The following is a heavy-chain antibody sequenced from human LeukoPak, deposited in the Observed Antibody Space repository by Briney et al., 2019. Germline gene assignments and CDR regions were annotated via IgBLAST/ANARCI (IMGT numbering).Heavy chain of an antibody. CDR3: AELGITMIGGV. Sequence: GGSLRLSCAAAGFTFRNYRMNWVRQAPGKGLDWVSSISSSSSSIYYADSVKGRFTISRDNAKNSLYLQMNSLRAEDTAVYYCAELGITMIGGVWGKGTTVTISS. CDR1: GFTFRNYR. J-gene: IGHJ6*04. V-gene: IGHV3-21*01. CDR2: ISSSSSSI. D-gene: IGHD3-10*02.